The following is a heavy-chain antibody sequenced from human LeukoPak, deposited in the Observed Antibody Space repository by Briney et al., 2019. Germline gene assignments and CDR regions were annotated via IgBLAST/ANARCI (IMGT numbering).Heavy chain of an antibody. CDR1: GFTFSSFS. Sequence: GGSLRLSCAVSGFTFSSFSMNWVRQAPGKGLEWVSSISSSSNYIYYADSVKGRFTISRGNAKNSLYLQMNSLRAEDTAVYYCARDPYCGGDCYPDAFDIWGQGTMVTVSS. CDR3: ARDPYCGGDCYPDAFDI. V-gene: IGHV3-21*01. J-gene: IGHJ3*02. D-gene: IGHD2-21*02. CDR2: ISSSSNYI.